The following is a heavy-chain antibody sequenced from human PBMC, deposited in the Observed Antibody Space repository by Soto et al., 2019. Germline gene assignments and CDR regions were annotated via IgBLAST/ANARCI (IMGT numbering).Heavy chain of an antibody. D-gene: IGHD2-2*01. CDR3: AKEGCSSSSCYWFDY. Sequence: GGSLRLSCAASGFTFSNYAMSWVRQAPGKGLEWVSAISGSGGSTYYADSVKGRFTISRDNSKNTLYLQINSLRAEDTAVYYCAKEGCSSSSCYWFDYWGQGTLVTVSS. J-gene: IGHJ4*02. CDR2: ISGSGGST. V-gene: IGHV3-23*01. CDR1: GFTFSNYA.